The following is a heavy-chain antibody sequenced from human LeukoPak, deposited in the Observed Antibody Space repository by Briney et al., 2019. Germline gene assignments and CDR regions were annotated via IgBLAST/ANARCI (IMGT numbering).Heavy chain of an antibody. CDR3: VRGVRIYRY. CDR1: GFTFSSYW. D-gene: IGHD3-10*01. V-gene: IGHV3-7*01. CDR2: IKQDGSEK. Sequence: PGGSLRLSCAASGFTFSSYWMSWVRQAPGKGLEWVANIKQDGSEKYYVNSVKGRFIISRDNAKNSLYLQMNTLRDEDTAVHYCVRGVRIYRYWGQGTLVTVSS. J-gene: IGHJ4*02.